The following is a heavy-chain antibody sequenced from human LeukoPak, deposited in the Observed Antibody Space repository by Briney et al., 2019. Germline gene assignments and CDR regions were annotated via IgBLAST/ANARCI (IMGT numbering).Heavy chain of an antibody. J-gene: IGHJ4*02. V-gene: IGHV3-74*01. CDR2: INSDGSST. D-gene: IGHD3-22*01. CDR1: GFALSSDW. CDR3: ASLYSSGYYYFDY. Sequence: GGSLRLSCAASGFALSSDWMDWVRQAPGKGLVGVSRINSDGSSTSYADSVKGRFTIARDNARNTLYLQMNSLRGEDAAVYYCASLYSSGYYYFDYWGQGTLVTVSS.